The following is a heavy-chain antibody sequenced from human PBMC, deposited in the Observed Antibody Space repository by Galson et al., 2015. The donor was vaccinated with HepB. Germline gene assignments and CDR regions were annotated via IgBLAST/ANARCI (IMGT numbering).Heavy chain of an antibody. CDR1: GYTFTSYG. CDR2: IRSYNSHT. Sequence: SVKVSCKASGYTFTSYGISWVRQAPGQGLEWMGWIRSYNSHTNDAQKLQGRVTMTTETSTNTAYMELRSLRSDDTAVYFCARQDIVGTMLFDYWGQGTLVTVSS. D-gene: IGHD1-26*01. J-gene: IGHJ4*02. V-gene: IGHV1-18*04. CDR3: ARQDIVGTMLFDY.